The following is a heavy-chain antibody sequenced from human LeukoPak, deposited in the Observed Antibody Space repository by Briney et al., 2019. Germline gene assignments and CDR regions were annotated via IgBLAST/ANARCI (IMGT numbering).Heavy chain of an antibody. CDR3: GKDHVSGWSQYSDY. CDR1: GFTFRNYG. Sequence: GGSLRLSCAASGFTFRNYGMSWVRQAPGKGLEWVSGISGSGGNTYYADSVKGQFTISRDNSENTLYVQMNSLRAEDTAVCYCGKDHVSGWSQYSDYWGQGTLVTVSS. D-gene: IGHD6-19*01. CDR2: ISGSGGNT. V-gene: IGHV3-23*01. J-gene: IGHJ4*02.